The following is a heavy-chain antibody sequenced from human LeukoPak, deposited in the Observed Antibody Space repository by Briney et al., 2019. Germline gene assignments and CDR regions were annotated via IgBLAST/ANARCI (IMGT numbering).Heavy chain of an antibody. D-gene: IGHD1-26*01. J-gene: IGHJ4*02. CDR2: IRYDGSNK. V-gene: IGHV3-30*02. CDR1: GFTFSSYG. CDR3: AKDRLIVGAINFDY. Sequence: GGSLRLSCAASGFTFSSYGMHWVRQAPGKGLEWVAFIRYDGSNKYYADSVKGRFTISRDNSKNTLYLQMNSLRAEDTAVYYCAKDRLIVGAINFDYWGQGTLVTVSS.